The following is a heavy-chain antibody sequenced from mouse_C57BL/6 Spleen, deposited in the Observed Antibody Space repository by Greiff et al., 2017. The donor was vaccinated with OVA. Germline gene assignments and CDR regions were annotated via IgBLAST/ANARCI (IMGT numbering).Heavy chain of an antibody. D-gene: IGHD3-2*02. CDR1: GYSITSGYY. J-gene: IGHJ4*01. Sequence: EVKLVESGPGLVKPSQSLSLSCSVSGYSITSGYYWYWIRQFPGNKLEWMGYISYDGSNNYNPSLKNRISITRDTSKNQFFLKLNSVTTEDTATYYCASVQLRLRAMDDWGQGTSVTVSS. CDR3: ASVQLRLRAMDD. V-gene: IGHV3-6*01. CDR2: ISYDGSN.